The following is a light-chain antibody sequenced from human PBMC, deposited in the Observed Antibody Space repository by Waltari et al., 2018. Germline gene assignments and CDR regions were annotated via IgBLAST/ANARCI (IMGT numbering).Light chain of an antibody. CDR2: EVT. CDR3: CSYRIGSTPGV. CDR1: TSDVGSGNL. J-gene: IGLJ3*02. Sequence: ALTQPASVSGSLGQSITISCSGSTSDVGSGNLVSWYQQFPGTVPKPIIYEVTKRPSGVSSRFSGSKSGNMASLTISGLQPEDEADYYCCSYRIGSTPGVFGGGTKVTVL. V-gene: IGLV2-23*02.